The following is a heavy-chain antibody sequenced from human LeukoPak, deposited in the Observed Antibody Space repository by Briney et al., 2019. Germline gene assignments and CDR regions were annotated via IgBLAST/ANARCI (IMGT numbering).Heavy chain of an antibody. D-gene: IGHD2-2*01. J-gene: IGHJ4*02. CDR1: GGSFDSKY. CDR3: ARDSAAMLGGFDY. Sequence: SETLSLTCSVSGGSFDSKYWSWIRQPPGKGLEWIGYIYTSGSTNFNPSLRSRVTISADTSKNQFSLKLSSVTAADTAVYYCARDSAAMLGGFDYWGQGTLVTVSS. V-gene: IGHV4-59*01. CDR2: IYTSGST.